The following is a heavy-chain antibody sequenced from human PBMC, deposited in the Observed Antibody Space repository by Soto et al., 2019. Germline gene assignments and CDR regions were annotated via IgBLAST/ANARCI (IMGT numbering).Heavy chain of an antibody. J-gene: IGHJ4*02. Sequence: SQTLSLTCAISGDSVSSNSAALNWIRQSPSRGLEWLGRTYYRSKWYNDYAVSVKSRITINPDTSKNQFSLQLNSVTPEDTAVYYCARTDILTGYYQYYFDYWGQGTLVTVSS. CDR1: GDSVSSNSAA. D-gene: IGHD3-9*01. V-gene: IGHV6-1*01. CDR2: TYYRSKWYN. CDR3: ARTDILTGYYQYYFDY.